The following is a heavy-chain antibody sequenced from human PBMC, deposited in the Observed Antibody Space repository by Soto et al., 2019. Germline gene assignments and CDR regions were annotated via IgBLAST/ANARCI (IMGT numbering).Heavy chain of an antibody. V-gene: IGHV4-61*01. CDR1: GGSVNSGSYY. CDR3: ERVPGGFYRGNDK. CDR2: IYYTGTT. Sequence: SETLSLTCAVSGGSVNSGSYYWTWIRQPPGRGLEWIGYIYYTGTTDSNPSLKSRVTISLDTSKNQFSLNLNSVTAADTAVYYCERVPGGFYRGNDKWGRGTLVTVSS. J-gene: IGHJ4*02. D-gene: IGHD3-22*01.